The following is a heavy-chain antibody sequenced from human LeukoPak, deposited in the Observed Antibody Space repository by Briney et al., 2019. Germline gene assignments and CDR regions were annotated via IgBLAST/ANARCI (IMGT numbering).Heavy chain of an antibody. Sequence: GGSLRLSCAASGFTFSSSAMSWVRQAPGKGLEWVSSICGGGGSTYYADSVKGPFTISRHNSKNTLYLQMNSLRAEDTAVYYCARGLRGLAAADYWGQGTLVTVSS. V-gene: IGHV3-23*01. CDR3: ARGLRGLAAADY. CDR2: ICGGGGST. J-gene: IGHJ4*02. D-gene: IGHD6-13*01. CDR1: GFTFSSSA.